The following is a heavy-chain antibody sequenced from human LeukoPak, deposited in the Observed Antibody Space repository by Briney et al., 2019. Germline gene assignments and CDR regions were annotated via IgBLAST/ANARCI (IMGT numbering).Heavy chain of an antibody. J-gene: IGHJ4*02. D-gene: IGHD7-27*01. V-gene: IGHV1-2*02. CDR2: INPNSGGT. CDR1: GYTFTGYY. Sequence: ASVKVSCKASGYTFTGYYMHWVRQAPGQGLEWMGWINPNSGGTNYAQKFQGRVTMTRDTSISTAYMELSRLRSDDTAVYYCARLTGPFYYFDYWGQGTLVTVSS. CDR3: ARLTGPFYYFDY.